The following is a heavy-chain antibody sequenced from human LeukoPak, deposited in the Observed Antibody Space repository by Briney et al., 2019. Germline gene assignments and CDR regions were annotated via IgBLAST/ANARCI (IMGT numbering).Heavy chain of an antibody. Sequence: GASVKVSCKASGGTFSSYAISWVRQAPGQGLEWMGWINPNSGGTNYAQRFQGRVTMTRDTSISTAYMELSRLRSDDTAVYYCAREPHLGYCSSTSCLHYFDYWGQGTLVTVSS. J-gene: IGHJ4*02. V-gene: IGHV1-2*02. CDR1: GGTFSSYA. CDR2: INPNSGGT. CDR3: AREPHLGYCSSTSCLHYFDY. D-gene: IGHD2-2*01.